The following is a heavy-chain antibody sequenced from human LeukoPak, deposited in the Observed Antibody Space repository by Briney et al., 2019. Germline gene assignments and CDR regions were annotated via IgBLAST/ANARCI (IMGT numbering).Heavy chain of an antibody. V-gene: IGHV3-23*01. J-gene: IGHJ4*02. CDR2: ISGSGGST. D-gene: IGHD2-2*03. Sequence: GGSLRLSCAASGFTFSSYDMSWVRQAPGKGLEWVSAISGSGGSTYYADSVKGRFTISRDNSKNTLYLQMNSLRAEDTAVYYCAKGELFGYCSSTSCYADPRCFDYWGQGTLVTVSS. CDR3: AKGELFGYCSSTSCYADPRCFDY. CDR1: GFTFSSYD.